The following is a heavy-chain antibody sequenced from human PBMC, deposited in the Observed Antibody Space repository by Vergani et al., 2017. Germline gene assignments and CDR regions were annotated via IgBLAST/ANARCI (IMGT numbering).Heavy chain of an antibody. CDR2: INPNSGGT. Sequence: QVQLVQSGAEVKKPGASVKVSCKASGYTFTGYYMHWVRQAPGQGLEWMGRINPNSGGTNYARKFQGRVTMTRDTSISTAYMELSRLRSDDTAVYYCARTPLFRLGAFDIWGQGTMVTVSS. V-gene: IGHV1-2*06. CDR1: GYTFTGYY. CDR3: ARTPLFRLGAFDI. D-gene: IGHD3-16*01. J-gene: IGHJ3*02.